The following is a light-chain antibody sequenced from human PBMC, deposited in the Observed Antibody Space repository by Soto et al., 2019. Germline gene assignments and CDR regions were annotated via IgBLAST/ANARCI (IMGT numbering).Light chain of an antibody. Sequence: DIQMTQSPSSLSASVGDRVTITCRASQGISNYLAWYQQKQGKVPKLLIYAASTLQSGVPSRFSGSGSGTEFTRTISSLQPEDVATYYCQKYNSAPRTCGQGTKVAI. CDR1: QGISNY. V-gene: IGKV1-27*01. J-gene: IGKJ1*01. CDR3: QKYNSAPRT. CDR2: AAS.